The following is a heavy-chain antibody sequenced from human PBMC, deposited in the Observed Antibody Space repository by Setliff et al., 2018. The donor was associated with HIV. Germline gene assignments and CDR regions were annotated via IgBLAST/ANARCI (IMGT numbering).Heavy chain of an antibody. D-gene: IGHD1-20*01. J-gene: IGHJ3*01. CDR2: ISGGGKSI. V-gene: IGHV3-21*04. CDR1: GFTFSSYT. Sequence: GGSLRLSCAASGFTFSSYTMHWVRQAPGKGLEWVASISGGGKSIYYADSVKGRFTISRDNAKNSLYLQMNSLRDEDTAVYYCGREIWYTVFDWGQGTMVTVSS. CDR3: GREIWYTVFD.